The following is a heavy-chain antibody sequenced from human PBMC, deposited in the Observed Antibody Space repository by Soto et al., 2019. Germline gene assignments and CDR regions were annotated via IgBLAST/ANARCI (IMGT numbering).Heavy chain of an antibody. CDR2: IYYSGST. V-gene: IGHV4-31*03. D-gene: IGHD3-10*01. CDR1: GGSISSGGYY. J-gene: IGHJ4*02. Sequence: QVQLQESGPGLVKPSQTLSLTCTVSGGSISSGGYYWSWIRQHPGKGLEWIGYIYYSGSTYYNPTLKSRVTISVDTSKNQFSLKLSSVTAADTAVYYCARAGPMVRGVTADYWGQGTLVTVSS. CDR3: ARAGPMVRGVTADY.